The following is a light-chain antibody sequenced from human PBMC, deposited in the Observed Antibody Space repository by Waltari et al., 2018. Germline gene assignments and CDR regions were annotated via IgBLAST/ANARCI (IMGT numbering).Light chain of an antibody. Sequence: DIVMTQSPDSLALSLGERATISCKSIQSVLHASNNRNYLAWYQQRPGQSPKLLISWASTRQSGVPDRFSGSGSAADFTLTITSLQAEDVATYYCQQYYSTPLTFGGGTKVAIK. CDR1: QSVLHASNNRNY. V-gene: IGKV4-1*01. CDR3: QQYYSTPLT. CDR2: WAS. J-gene: IGKJ4*01.